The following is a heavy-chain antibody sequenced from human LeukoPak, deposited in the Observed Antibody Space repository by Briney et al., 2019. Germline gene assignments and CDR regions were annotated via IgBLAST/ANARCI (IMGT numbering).Heavy chain of an antibody. CDR1: GFTFSNYG. V-gene: IGHV3-33*01. CDR3: ARSIGGLGTSSPIDY. Sequence: GRSLRLSCAASGFTFSNYGLHWVRQAPGKGLEWVALIWFDGSRKYYGDSVKGRFTISRDNSKNTLSLQMNSLRAEDTAVYYCARSIGGLGTSSPIDYWGQGTLVTVSS. J-gene: IGHJ4*02. D-gene: IGHD2-2*01. CDR2: IWFDGSRK.